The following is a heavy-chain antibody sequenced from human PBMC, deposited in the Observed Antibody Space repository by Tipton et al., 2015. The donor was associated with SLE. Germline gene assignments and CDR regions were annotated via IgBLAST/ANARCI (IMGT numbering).Heavy chain of an antibody. CDR3: ARWGSSSSDAFDI. D-gene: IGHD6-6*01. Sequence: GSLRLSCAASGFTFSSYWMCWVRQAPGKGLEWVANIKQDGSEKYYVDSVKGRFTISRDNAKNSLYLQMNSLRAEDTAVYYCARWGSSSSDAFDIWGQGTMVTVSS. V-gene: IGHV3-7*01. CDR2: IKQDGSEK. CDR1: GFTFSSYW. J-gene: IGHJ3*02.